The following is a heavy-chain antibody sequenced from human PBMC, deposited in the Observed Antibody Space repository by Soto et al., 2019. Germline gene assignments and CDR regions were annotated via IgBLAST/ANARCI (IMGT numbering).Heavy chain of an antibody. J-gene: IGHJ6*02. Sequence: SETLSLTFTVSGGSISSYDWSWIRQPPGKGLEWIGYIYYSGSTNYNPSLKSRVTISVDTSKNQFSLKLSSVTAADTAVYYCARCSGPTEDYYYGMDVWGQGTTVT. CDR1: GGSISSYD. D-gene: IGHD3-10*02. CDR2: IYYSGST. CDR3: ARCSGPTEDYYYGMDV. V-gene: IGHV4-59*01.